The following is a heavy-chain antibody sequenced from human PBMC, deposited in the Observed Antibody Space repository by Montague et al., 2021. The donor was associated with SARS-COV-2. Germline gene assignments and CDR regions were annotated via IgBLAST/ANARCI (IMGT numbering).Heavy chain of an antibody. CDR3: AKATVHDYGDDEYAFDS. D-gene: IGHD4-17*01. CDR2: IKQRGSDK. CDR1: GFTFRNYW. J-gene: IGHJ4*02. V-gene: IGHV3-7*01. Sequence: SLRLSCAASGFTFRNYWMSWVRQAPGKGLEWVANIKQRGSDKYYVDSVKGRFTISRDNAKNSLYLQMNSLRAEDTAVYYCAKATVHDYGDDEYAFDSWGQGTLVTVSS.